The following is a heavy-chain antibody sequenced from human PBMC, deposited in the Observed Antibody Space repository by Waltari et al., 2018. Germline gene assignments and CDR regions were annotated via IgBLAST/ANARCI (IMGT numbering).Heavy chain of an antibody. J-gene: IGHJ3*02. D-gene: IGHD1-1*01. V-gene: IGHV3-33*01. Sequence: QVQLVESGGGVVQPGRSLRLSCVASGFTFREYGVPWVRQAPGKGLEWLAGIWFDGSRKEYADSVKGRFTVSRDNSKNTLFLQMNSLRIDDTAIYYCARTFSNFDPFDIWGQGTVVTVS. CDR3: ARTFSNFDPFDI. CDR2: IWFDGSRK. CDR1: GFTFREYG.